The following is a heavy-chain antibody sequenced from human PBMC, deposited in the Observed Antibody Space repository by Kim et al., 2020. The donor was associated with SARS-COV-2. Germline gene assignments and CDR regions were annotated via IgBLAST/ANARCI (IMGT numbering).Heavy chain of an antibody. CDR3: AREMATIRSLDY. Sequence: GGSLRLSCAASGFTFSSYGMHWVRQAPGKGLEWVAVIWYDGSNKYYADSVKGRFTISRDNSKNTLYLQMNSLRAEDTAVYYCAREMATIRSLDYWGQGTLVTVSS. J-gene: IGHJ4*02. D-gene: IGHD5-12*01. CDR2: IWYDGSNK. V-gene: IGHV3-33*01. CDR1: GFTFSSYG.